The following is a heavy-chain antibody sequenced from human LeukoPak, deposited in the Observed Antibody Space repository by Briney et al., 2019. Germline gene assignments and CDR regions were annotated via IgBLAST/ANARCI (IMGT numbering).Heavy chain of an antibody. D-gene: IGHD6-19*01. CDR2: IYYSGST. CDR3: ARVGISSGWSIDY. CDR1: GGSISSYY. J-gene: IGHJ4*02. Sequence: SETLSLTCTVSGGSISSYYWSWIRQPPGKGLEWIGYIYYSGSTNYNPSLKSRVTISVDTSKNQFSLKLSSVTAVDTAVYYCARVGISSGWSIDYWGQGTLVTVSS. V-gene: IGHV4-59*01.